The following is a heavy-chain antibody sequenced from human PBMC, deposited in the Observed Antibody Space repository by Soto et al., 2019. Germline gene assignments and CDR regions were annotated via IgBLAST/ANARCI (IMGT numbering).Heavy chain of an antibody. CDR2: IXXTXXX. CDR3: ARSIVTPSAMFDH. Sequence: SETLSLTGAVSGGSVNRGGYSWSWIRQTPGKGLXRLXXIXXTXXXXXNXXLNSRATISLDEPNNQFSLHLTSVTAADTAVYYCARSIVTPSAMFDHWGQGLLVTVSS. D-gene: IGHD2-2*01. J-gene: IGHJ5*02. CDR1: GGSVNRGGYS. V-gene: IGHV4-30-2*01.